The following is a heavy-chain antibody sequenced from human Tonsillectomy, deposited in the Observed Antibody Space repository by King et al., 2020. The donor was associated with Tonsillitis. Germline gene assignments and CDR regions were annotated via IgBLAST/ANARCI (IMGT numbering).Heavy chain of an antibody. CDR2: IYYSGST. J-gene: IGHJ6*02. CDR1: GGSISSSSYY. Sequence: QLQESGPGLVKPTETLSLTCTVSGGSISSSSYYWGWIRQPPGKGLEWIGSIYYSGSTYYNPSLKRRVPLSVDTSKNQFSLKLSSVTAADTAVYYCASTQDTAMGYGMDVWGQGTTVTVSS. D-gene: IGHD5-18*01. V-gene: IGHV4-39*01. CDR3: ASTQDTAMGYGMDV.